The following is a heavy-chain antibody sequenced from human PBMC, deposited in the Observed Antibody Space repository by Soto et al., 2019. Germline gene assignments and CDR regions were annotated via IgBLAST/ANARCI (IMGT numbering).Heavy chain of an antibody. Sequence: QVQLQESGPGLVKPSETLSLTCTGSGGSISSYYWSWIRQPPGKGLEWVGYVYYSGSTHSNPSLNSRVTIPRDTSKNKFSLKLSSVTAAATAVYYCASSDGHYWGQGTLVTVSS. CDR3: ASSDGHY. CDR2: VYYSGST. J-gene: IGHJ4*02. CDR1: GGSISSYY. V-gene: IGHV4-59*01.